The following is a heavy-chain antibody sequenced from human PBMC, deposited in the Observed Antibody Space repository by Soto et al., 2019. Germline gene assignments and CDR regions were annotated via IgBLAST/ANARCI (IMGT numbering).Heavy chain of an antibody. CDR2: IIPIFGTA. J-gene: IGHJ6*02. V-gene: IGHV1-69*13. CDR3: ARGAQYYYYYYGMDV. CDR1: GGTFSSYA. Sequence: SVKVSCKASGGTFSSYAMSWVRQAPGQGLEWMGGIIPIFGTANYAQKFQGRVTITADESTSTAYMELSSLRSEDTAVYYCARGAQYYYYYYGMDVWGQGTTVTVSS.